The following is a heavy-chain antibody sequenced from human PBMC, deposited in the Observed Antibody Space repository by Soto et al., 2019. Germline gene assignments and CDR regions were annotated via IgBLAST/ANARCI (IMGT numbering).Heavy chain of an antibody. V-gene: IGHV3-30*18. CDR3: EKDQVGEKYDSSRTSDYYYCMDD. Sequence: GGSLRLSCAASGFTFSSYGMHWVRQAPGKGLEWVAVISYDGSNKYYADSVKGRFTISRDNSKNTLYLQMNSLRAEDTAVYYCEKDQVGEKYDSSRTSDYYYCMDDWGQGITFTVSS. CDR2: ISYDGSNK. CDR1: GFTFSSYG. J-gene: IGHJ6*02. D-gene: IGHD3-10*01.